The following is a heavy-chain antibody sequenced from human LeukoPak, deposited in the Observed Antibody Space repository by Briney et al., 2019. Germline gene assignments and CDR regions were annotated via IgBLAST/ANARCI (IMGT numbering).Heavy chain of an antibody. Sequence: RAGGSLRLSCAASGFTFSSYVMSWVRQAPGKGLEWVSAISGSGGSTYYADSVKGRFTISRDNSKNTLYLQMNSLRAEDTAVYYCATQGERFLEWLLRFWGQGTLVTVSS. D-gene: IGHD3-3*01. J-gene: IGHJ4*02. CDR3: ATQGERFLEWLLRF. V-gene: IGHV3-23*01. CDR2: ISGSGGST. CDR1: GFTFSSYV.